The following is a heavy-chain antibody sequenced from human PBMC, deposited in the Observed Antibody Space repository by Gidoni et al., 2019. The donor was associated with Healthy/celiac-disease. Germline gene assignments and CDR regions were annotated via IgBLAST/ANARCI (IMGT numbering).Heavy chain of an antibody. CDR3: ARDPRSRIAAAEVVY. CDR2: IWYDGSNK. CDR1: GFTFSSYG. J-gene: IGHJ4*02. V-gene: IGHV3-33*01. D-gene: IGHD6-13*01. Sequence: QVQLVESGGGVVQPGWSLRLSCAASGFTFSSYGMQWVRQAPGKGLGWVAVIWYDGSNKYYADSVKGRFTIARDNSKNTLYLQMNSLRAEDTAVYYCARDPRSRIAAAEVVYWGQGTLVTVSS.